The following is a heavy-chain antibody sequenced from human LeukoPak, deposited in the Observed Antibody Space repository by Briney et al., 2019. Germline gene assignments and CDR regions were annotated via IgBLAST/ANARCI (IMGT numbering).Heavy chain of an antibody. CDR1: GGSFSGYY. D-gene: IGHD6-6*01. J-gene: IGHJ4*02. CDR3: ARGLETDRSSSSFDY. Sequence: SETLSLTCAVYGGSFSGYYWSWIRQPPGKGLEWIGEINHSGSTNYNPSLKSRVTISVDTSKNQFSLKLSSVTAADTAVYYCARGLETDRSSSSFDYWGQGTLVTVSS. CDR2: INHSGST. V-gene: IGHV4-34*01.